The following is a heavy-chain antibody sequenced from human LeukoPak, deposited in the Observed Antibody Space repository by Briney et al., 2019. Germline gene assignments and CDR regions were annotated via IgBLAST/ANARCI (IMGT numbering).Heavy chain of an antibody. CDR2: IYYSGST. J-gene: IGHJ4*02. D-gene: IGHD2-2*01. Sequence: SETLSLTCTVSGGSISSGGYYWSRIRQHPGKGLEWIGYIYYSGSTYYNPSLKSRVTISVDTSKNQFSLKLSSVTAADTAVYYCARGVLGYCSSTSCSNYFDYWGQGTLVTVSS. CDR3: ARGVLGYCSSTSCSNYFDY. V-gene: IGHV4-31*03. CDR1: GGSISSGGYY.